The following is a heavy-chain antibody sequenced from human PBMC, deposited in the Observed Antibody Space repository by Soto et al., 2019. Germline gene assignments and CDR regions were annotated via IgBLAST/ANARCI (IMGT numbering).Heavy chain of an antibody. J-gene: IGHJ5*02. CDR2: INHSGST. CDR1: GGSFSGYY. Sequence: SETLSLTCAVYGGSFSGYYWSWIRQPPGKGLEWIGEINHSGSTNYNPSLKSRVTISVDTSKNQFSLKLSSVTAADTAVYYCAMTIAVAGTRIPHPSGFDPWGQGTLVTVS. CDR3: AMTIAVAGTRIPHPSGFDP. D-gene: IGHD6-19*01. V-gene: IGHV4-34*01.